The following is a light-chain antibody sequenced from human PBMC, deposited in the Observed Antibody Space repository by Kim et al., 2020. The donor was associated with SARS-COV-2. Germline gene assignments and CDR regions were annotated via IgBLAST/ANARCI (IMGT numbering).Light chain of an antibody. CDR2: QDD. CDR1: RMGNKY. J-gene: IGLJ2*01. V-gene: IGLV3-1*01. Sequence: VSPGQTASISCFGDRMGNKYVCWYQQKPGQSPVLVSYQDDRRPSGIPERFSGFNSGNSATLTISGTQAMDEADYYCQAWDSSTVVFGGGTQLTVL. CDR3: QAWDSSTVV.